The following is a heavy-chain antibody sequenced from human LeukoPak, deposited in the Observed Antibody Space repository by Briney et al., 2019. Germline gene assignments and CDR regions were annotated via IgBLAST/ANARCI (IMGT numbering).Heavy chain of an antibody. CDR1: GFTFSSYW. D-gene: IGHD5-18*01. V-gene: IGHV3-74*01. CDR3: APEGGSSYDY. CDR2: INTDGSST. J-gene: IGHJ4*02. Sequence: PGGSLRLSCAASGFTFSSYWMHWVRQAPGKGLVWVSRINTDGSSTSYADSVKGRFTISRDNAKNTLYLQMNSLRAEDTALYYCAPEGGSSYDYWGQGTLVTVSS.